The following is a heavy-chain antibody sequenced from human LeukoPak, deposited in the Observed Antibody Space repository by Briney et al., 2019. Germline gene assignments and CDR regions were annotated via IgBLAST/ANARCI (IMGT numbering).Heavy chain of an antibody. Sequence: ASVKVSCKASGYTFTGYYMHWVRQAPGQGLEWMGWINPNSGGTNYAQKFQGRVTMTRNTSISTAYMELSSLRSEDTAVYYCAGARITMVRGVIIRYYFDYWDQGTLVTVSS. D-gene: IGHD3-10*01. CDR1: GYTFTGYY. CDR3: AGARITMVRGVIIRYYFDY. CDR2: INPNSGGT. J-gene: IGHJ4*02. V-gene: IGHV1-2*02.